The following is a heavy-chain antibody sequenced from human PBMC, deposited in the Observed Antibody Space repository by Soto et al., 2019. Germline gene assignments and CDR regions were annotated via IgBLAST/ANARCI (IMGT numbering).Heavy chain of an antibody. Sequence: EVQLVESGGGLVKPGGSLRLSCAASGFIFSNTWMTWVRQAPGKGLEWVGRIKSKPDGGTTDYAAPVKGRFSISRDDSKSTVYMQMNSLKTEDTVVYYCTSALLARFWGQGILVTVSS. CDR2: IKSKPDGGTT. V-gene: IGHV3-15*01. J-gene: IGHJ4*02. D-gene: IGHD3-9*01. CDR3: TSALLARF. CDR1: GFIFSNTW.